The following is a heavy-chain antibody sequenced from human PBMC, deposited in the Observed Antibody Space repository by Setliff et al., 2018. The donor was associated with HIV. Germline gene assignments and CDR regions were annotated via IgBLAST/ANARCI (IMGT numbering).Heavy chain of an antibody. CDR2: IYTSGST. Sequence: SETLSLTCTVSGGSISSGSYYWSWIRQPAGKGLEWIGHIYTSGSTNYNPSLKSRVTISVDTSKNQFSLKLSSVIAADTAVYYCARAVTPNYFDLSADLRGGFDICGQGTVVTVSS. D-gene: IGHD3-22*01. V-gene: IGHV4-61*09. J-gene: IGHJ3*02. CDR3: ARAVTPNYFDLSADLRGGFDI. CDR1: GGSISSGSYY.